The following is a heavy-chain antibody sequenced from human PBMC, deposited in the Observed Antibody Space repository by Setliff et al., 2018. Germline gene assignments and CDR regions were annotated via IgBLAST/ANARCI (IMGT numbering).Heavy chain of an antibody. CDR1: GGSFSGYY. D-gene: IGHD5-12*01. V-gene: IGHV4-34*01. Sequence: PSETLSLTCAVYGGSFSGYYWSWIRQPPGKGLEWIGEINHSGSTNYNQSLKSRVTLSVDTSKNQFSLQLTSVTAADTAVYYCARESRFGYSGYDCAFDFWGQGMLVTVSS. CDR3: ARESRFGYSGYDCAFDF. CDR2: INHSGST. J-gene: IGHJ4*02.